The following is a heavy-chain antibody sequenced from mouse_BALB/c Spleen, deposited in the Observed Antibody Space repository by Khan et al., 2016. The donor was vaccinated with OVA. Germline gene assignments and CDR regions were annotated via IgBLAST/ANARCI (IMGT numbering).Heavy chain of an antibody. D-gene: IGHD2-1*01. Sequence: EVQLQEPGTVLARPGASVKMSCKASGYTFTNYWMHWVKQRPGQGLEWIGTIYPGNSDTNYNQKFTGKAKLTVVTSTSTAYMELSSRTNEDSAVYYCARNGFGNYEIWDYWGQGTTLTVSS. J-gene: IGHJ2*01. CDR3: ARNGFGNYEIWDY. CDR2: IYPGNSDT. V-gene: IGHV1-5*01. CDR1: GYTFTNYW.